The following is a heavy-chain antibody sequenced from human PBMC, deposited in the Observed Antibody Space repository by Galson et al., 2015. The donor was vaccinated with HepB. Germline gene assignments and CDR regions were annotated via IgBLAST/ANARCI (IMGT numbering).Heavy chain of an antibody. CDR2: ISSSSSYI. CDR1: GFTFSSYS. CDR3: ARVKVVAATRDYYYYMDV. Sequence: SLRLSCAASGFTFSSYSMNWVRQAPGKGLEWVSSISSSSSYIYYADSVKGRFTISRDNAKNSLYLQMNSLRAEDTAVYYCARVKVVAATRDYYYYMDVWGKGTTVTVSS. J-gene: IGHJ6*03. D-gene: IGHD2-15*01. V-gene: IGHV3-21*01.